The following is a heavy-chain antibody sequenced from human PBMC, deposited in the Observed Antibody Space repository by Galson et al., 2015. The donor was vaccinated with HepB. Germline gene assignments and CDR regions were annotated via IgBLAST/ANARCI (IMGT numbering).Heavy chain of an antibody. Sequence: SLRLSCAACGFAFGGYAVSWVRLAPGKGLEWVGIIRSKACGETTDYAASVKGRFTIAKDKYKTIPQLQMNSLKGDDTVDYCCTRDAGSGIGWSTDYWGQGTLVTVSS. CDR1: GFAFGGYA. D-gene: IGHD6-19*01. J-gene: IGHJ4*02. CDR3: TRDAGSGIGWSTDY. CDR2: IRSKACGETT. V-gene: IGHV3-49*04.